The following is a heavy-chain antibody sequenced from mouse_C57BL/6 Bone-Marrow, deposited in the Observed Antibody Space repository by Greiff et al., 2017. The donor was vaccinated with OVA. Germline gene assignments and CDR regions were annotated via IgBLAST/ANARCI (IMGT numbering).Heavy chain of an antibody. D-gene: IGHD1-1*01. CDR2: IYPGGGYN. CDR3: ARGRGTTVVDWYFDV. CDR1: GYTFTNYW. Sequence: QLQQSGAELVRPGTSVKMSCKASGYTFTNYWIGWAKQRPGHGLEWIGDIYPGGGYNNYNEKFKGKATLTADKSSSTAYMQFSSLTSEDSAIYYCARGRGTTVVDWYFDVWGTGTTVTVSS. J-gene: IGHJ1*03. V-gene: IGHV1-63*01.